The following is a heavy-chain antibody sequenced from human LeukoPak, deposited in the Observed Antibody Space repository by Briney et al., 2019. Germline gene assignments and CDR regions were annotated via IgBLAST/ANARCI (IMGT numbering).Heavy chain of an antibody. V-gene: IGHV2-5*02. J-gene: IGHJ4*02. CDR1: GFSLSTSGVG. Sequence: SGPTLVKPTQTLTLTCTFSGFSLSTSGVGVGWIRQPPGKALEWLALIYWDDDKRYSPSLKSRLTITKDTSKNQVVLTMTNMDPVDTATYYCAHRITGLWFGEYFDYWAREPWSPSPQ. CDR2: IYWDDDK. CDR3: AHRITGLWFGEYFDY. D-gene: IGHD3-10*01.